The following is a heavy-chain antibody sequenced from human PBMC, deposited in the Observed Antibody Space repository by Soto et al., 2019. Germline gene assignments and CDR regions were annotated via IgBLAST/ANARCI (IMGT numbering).Heavy chain of an antibody. CDR2: IYSSGSM. Sequence: SETLSLTCTVSGGSISGYYWSWIRQPAGKGLEWVGRIYSSGSMNYNPSLKSRVTMSEDASKNQVSLKLTSVTAADTAVYYCARGWITGTTDAFDTWGQGTMVTVSS. CDR3: ARGWITGTTDAFDT. CDR1: GGSISGYY. J-gene: IGHJ3*02. V-gene: IGHV4-4*07. D-gene: IGHD1-7*01.